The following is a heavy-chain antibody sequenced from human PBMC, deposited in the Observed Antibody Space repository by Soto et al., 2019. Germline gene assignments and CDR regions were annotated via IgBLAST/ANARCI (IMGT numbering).Heavy chain of an antibody. Sequence: PGGSLRLSCAASGFTFSGSAMHWVRQASGKGLEWVGRIRSKANSYATAYAASVKGRFTISRDDSKNTAYLQMNSLKTEDTAVYYCTRQGWISDIWGQGTMVTVSS. CDR3: TRQGWISDI. CDR2: IRSKANSYAT. V-gene: IGHV3-73*01. CDR1: GFTFSGSA. J-gene: IGHJ3*02. D-gene: IGHD2-2*03.